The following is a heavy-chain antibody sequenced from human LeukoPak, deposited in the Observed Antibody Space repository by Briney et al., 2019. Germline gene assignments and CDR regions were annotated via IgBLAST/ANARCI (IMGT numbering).Heavy chain of an antibody. J-gene: IGHJ4*02. CDR2: IYFSGST. CDR1: GGSIRSYY. CDR3: ARSYDTNFDY. V-gene: IGHV4-59*01. D-gene: IGHD3-3*01. Sequence: SQTLSLTCTVSGGSIRSYYWSWIRQPPGKGLEWIGYIYFSGSTSYNPSLKSRVTISVDRSKNQFSLKLSSVAAADTAVYYCARSYDTNFDYWGQGTLVTVSS.